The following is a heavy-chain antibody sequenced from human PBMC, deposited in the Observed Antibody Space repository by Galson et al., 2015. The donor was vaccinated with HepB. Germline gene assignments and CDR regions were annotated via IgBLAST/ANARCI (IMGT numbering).Heavy chain of an antibody. D-gene: IGHD6-13*01. CDR1: GGTLSSYA. J-gene: IGHJ6*02. V-gene: IGHV1-69*13. Sequence: SVKVSCKASGGTLSSYAISWVRQAPGQGLEWMGGIIPIFGTANYAQKFQGRVTITADESTSTAYMELSSLRSEDTAVYYCARVGSEDSSSWFSRANYYYGMDVWGQGTTVTVSS. CDR3: ARVGSEDSSSWFSRANYYYGMDV. CDR2: IIPIFGTA.